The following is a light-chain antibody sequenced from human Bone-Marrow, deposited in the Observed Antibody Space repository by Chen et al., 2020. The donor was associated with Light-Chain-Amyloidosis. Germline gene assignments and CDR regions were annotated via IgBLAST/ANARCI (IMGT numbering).Light chain of an antibody. V-gene: IGLV2-14*01. Sequence: QSALTQPASVSGSPGQSITISCTGTSSDVGGDNHVSWYQQHPDKAPNLMIYEVTNRPSWVTDRFSGAKSDNTASLTSSGLQTEDEADYFGSSYTMTNTLVFGSGTRVTVL. CDR3: SSYTMTNTLV. CDR2: EVT. CDR1: SSDVGGDNH. J-gene: IGLJ1*01.